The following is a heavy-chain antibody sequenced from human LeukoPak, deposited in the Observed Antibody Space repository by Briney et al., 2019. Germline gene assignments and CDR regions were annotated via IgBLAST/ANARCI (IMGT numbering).Heavy chain of an antibody. J-gene: IGHJ4*02. CDR3: ARESPNGDWNN. V-gene: IGHV4-4*07. CDR2: IYSSGST. CDR1: GGPNNNFY. D-gene: IGHD1/OR15-1a*01. Sequence: PSETLSLTCTVSGGPNNNFYWIWIRQPAGKGPEWIGRIYSSGSTNYDAALKSRVIMSLDASKTQFSLKLRSVTAADTAVYYCARESPNGDWNNWGQGTLVTVSS.